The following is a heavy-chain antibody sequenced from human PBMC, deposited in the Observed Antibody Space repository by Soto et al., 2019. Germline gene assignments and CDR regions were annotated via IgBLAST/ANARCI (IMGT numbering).Heavy chain of an antibody. CDR2: IIPIFGTA. V-gene: IGHV1-69*13. J-gene: IGHJ6*02. Sequence: ASVKVSCKASGGTFSSYAISWVRQAPGQGLEWMGGIIPIFGTANYAQKFQGRVTITADESTSTAYMELSSLRSEDTAVYYCATKESSYYYYYGMDVWCQGTTVTVSS. CDR1: GGTFSSYA. CDR3: ATKESSYYYYYGMDV.